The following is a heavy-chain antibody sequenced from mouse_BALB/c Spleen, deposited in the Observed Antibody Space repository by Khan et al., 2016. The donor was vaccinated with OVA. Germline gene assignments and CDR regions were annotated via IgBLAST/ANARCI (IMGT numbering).Heavy chain of an antibody. CDR3: VRDDGYSLFAY. D-gene: IGHD2-3*01. J-gene: IGHJ3*01. CDR1: GYTFTDYP. V-gene: IGHV1S137*01. Sequence: QVQLQQSGPELVRPGVSVKISCKGPGYTFTDYPMHWVRQSHVKSLEWIGAVSTYYGNTNYNQKFKGKAIMTVDKSSSTAYMELARLTSEDSAIYYCVRDDGYSLFAYWGQGTLVTVSA. CDR2: VSTYYGNT.